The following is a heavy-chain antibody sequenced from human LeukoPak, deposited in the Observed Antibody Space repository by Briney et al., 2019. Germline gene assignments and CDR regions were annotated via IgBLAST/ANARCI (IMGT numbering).Heavy chain of an antibody. D-gene: IGHD3-16*01. CDR2: IIPILGIA. CDR3: ARDGGYKGLDY. CDR1: GGTFSSYA. Sequence: ASVKVSCKASGGTFSSYAISWVRQAPGQGLEWMGRIIPILGIANYAQKFQGRVTITADKSTSTAYMELSSLRSEDTAVYYYARDGGYKGLDYWGQGTLVTVSS. J-gene: IGHJ4*02. V-gene: IGHV1-69*04.